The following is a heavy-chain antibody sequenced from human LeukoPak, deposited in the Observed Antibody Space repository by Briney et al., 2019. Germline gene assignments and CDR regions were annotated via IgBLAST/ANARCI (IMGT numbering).Heavy chain of an antibody. CDR1: GGTFSSYA. V-gene: IGHV1-69*04. CDR3: ARAVRCSGGSCYGSLDY. D-gene: IGHD2-15*01. Sequence: SVKVSCKASGGTFSSYAISWVRQAPGQGLEWMGRIIPILGIANYAQKFQGRVTITADKSTSTAYMELSSLRSEDTAVYYCARAVRCSGGSCYGSLDYWGQGTLVTVSS. CDR2: IIPILGIA. J-gene: IGHJ4*02.